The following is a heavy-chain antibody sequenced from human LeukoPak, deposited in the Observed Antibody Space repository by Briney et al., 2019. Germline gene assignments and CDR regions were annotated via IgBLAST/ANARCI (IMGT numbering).Heavy chain of an antibody. J-gene: IGHJ4*02. D-gene: IGHD1-26*01. CDR3: ARESDSGKDFDC. CDR2: INPSNGNT. V-gene: IGHV1-46*01. CDR1: GYTFTYHY. Sequence: ASVKVSCKASGYTFTYHYIHLVRQVPGQGLEWMGIINPSNGNTNYAQKFQGRVTMTRDTSTSTVYMELSSLGSEDTAVYYCARESDSGKDFDCWGQGTLVTVSS.